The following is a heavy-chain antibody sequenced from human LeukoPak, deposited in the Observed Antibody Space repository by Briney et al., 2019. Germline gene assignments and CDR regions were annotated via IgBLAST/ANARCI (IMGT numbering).Heavy chain of an antibody. CDR2: ISAYKGNT. V-gene: IGHV1-18*01. D-gene: IGHD6-13*01. J-gene: IGHJ5*02. CDR3: ARDGPTSPGYSSSWYWVPFDP. CDR1: GYTFTSYG. Sequence: RRASVKVSCKASGYTFTSYGISWVRQAPGQGLEWMGWISAYKGNTNYAQKLQGRVTMTTDTSTSTAYMELRSLRSDDTAVYYCARDGPTSPGYSSSWYWVPFDPWGQGTLVTVPS.